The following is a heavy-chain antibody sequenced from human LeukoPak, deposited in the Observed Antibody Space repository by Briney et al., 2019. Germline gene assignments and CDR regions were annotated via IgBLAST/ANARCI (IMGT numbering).Heavy chain of an antibody. D-gene: IGHD2-15*01. J-gene: IGHJ3*02. CDR2: ISGSGGST. V-gene: IGHV3-23*01. CDR1: GFTFSSYA. Sequence: GGSLRLSCAASGFTFSSYAMSWVRQAPGKGLEWVSAISGSGGSTYYADSVKGRFTISRDNSKNTLYLQMNSLRAEDTAVYYCARRSIVVVVAATRAFDIWGQGTMVTVSS. CDR3: ARRSIVVVVAATRAFDI.